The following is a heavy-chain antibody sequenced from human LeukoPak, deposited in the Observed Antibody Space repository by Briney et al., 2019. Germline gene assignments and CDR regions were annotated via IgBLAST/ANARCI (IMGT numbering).Heavy chain of an antibody. D-gene: IGHD4-11*01. CDR2: ISSSSSTI. J-gene: IGHJ3*02. CDR3: ARLFNYGAFDI. V-gene: IGHV3-48*01. CDR1: GFTFSSYS. Sequence: GGSLRLSCAASGFTFSSYSMNWVRQAPGKGLEWVSYISSSSSTIYYADSVKGRFTISRDNAKNTLYLQMNSLRAEDTAVYYCARLFNYGAFDIWGQGTMVTVSS.